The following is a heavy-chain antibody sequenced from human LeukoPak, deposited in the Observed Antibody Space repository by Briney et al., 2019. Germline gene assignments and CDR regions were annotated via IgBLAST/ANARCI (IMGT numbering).Heavy chain of an antibody. CDR2: IYYSGST. CDR1: GFTFSRYN. CDR3: ASHQYHSDSSGYYYEAYYFDY. D-gene: IGHD3-22*01. V-gene: IGHV4-59*12. J-gene: IGHJ4*02. Sequence: KAGGSLRLSCATSGFTFSRYNMNWVRQPPGKGLEWIGTIYYSGSTYYKPSLKSRVTISVDTSENQYSLKLSSVTAADTAVYYCASHQYHSDSSGYYYEAYYFDYWGRGTLVTVSS.